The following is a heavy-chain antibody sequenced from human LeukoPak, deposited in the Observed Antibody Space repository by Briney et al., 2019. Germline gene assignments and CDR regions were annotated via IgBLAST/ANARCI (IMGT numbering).Heavy chain of an antibody. J-gene: IGHJ4*02. D-gene: IGHD3-3*01. CDR2: VDPEDGET. CDR1: GYTFTDYY. V-gene: IGHV1-69-2*01. CDR3: ATVRGITIFGVVPFDY. Sequence: ASVKVSCKASGYTFTDYYMHWVQQAPGKGLEWMGRVDPEDGETIYAEKFQGRVTITADTSTDTAYMELSSLRSEDTAVYYCATVRGITIFGVVPFDYWGQGTLVTVSS.